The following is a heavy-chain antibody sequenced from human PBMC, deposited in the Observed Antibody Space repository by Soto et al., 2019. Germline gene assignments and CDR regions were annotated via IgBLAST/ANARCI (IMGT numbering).Heavy chain of an antibody. D-gene: IGHD6-6*01. V-gene: IGHV3-30-3*01. CDR1: GFTFSSYA. CDR3: ARTPSSSSDYFDY. Sequence: QVQLVESGGGVVQPGRSLRLSCAASGFTFSSYAMHWVRQAPGKGLEWVAVISYDGSNKYYADSVKGRFTISRDNSKNTLYLQMNSLRAEDTAVYYCARTPSSSSDYFDYWGQGTLVTVSS. J-gene: IGHJ4*02. CDR2: ISYDGSNK.